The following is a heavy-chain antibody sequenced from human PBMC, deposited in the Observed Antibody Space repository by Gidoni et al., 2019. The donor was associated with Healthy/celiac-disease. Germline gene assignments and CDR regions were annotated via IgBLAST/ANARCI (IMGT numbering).Heavy chain of an antibody. CDR3: ARPYYYGSGSYYKVYYYGMDV. V-gene: IGHV3-33*01. CDR2: IWYYGSNQ. Sequence: QVQLVESGGGVVQPGRSLRLSCAASGCTFSSYGMHGVRQAPGKGLEWVAVIWYYGSNQYYADSVKGRFTISRDNSKNTLYLQMNSLRAEDTAVYYCARPYYYGSGSYYKVYYYGMDVWGQGTTVTVSS. J-gene: IGHJ6*02. CDR1: GCTFSSYG. D-gene: IGHD3-10*01.